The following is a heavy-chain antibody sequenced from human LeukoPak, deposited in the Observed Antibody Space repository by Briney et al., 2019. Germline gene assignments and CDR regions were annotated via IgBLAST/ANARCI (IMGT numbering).Heavy chain of an antibody. J-gene: IGHJ3*02. Sequence: ETLSLTCTVSGYSISSGYYWGWIRQPPGKGLEWVSSIDSSSRYIYYADSVKGRFTVSRDNAKNSLYLQMNSLRAEDTAVYYCARDPTSSWETAFDIWGQGTMVTVSS. CDR2: IDSSSRYI. CDR1: GYSISSGYY. CDR3: ARDPTSSWETAFDI. D-gene: IGHD1-26*01. V-gene: IGHV3-21*01.